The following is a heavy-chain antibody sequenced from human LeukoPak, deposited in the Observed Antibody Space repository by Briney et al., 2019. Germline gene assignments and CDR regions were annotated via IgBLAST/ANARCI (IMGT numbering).Heavy chain of an antibody. V-gene: IGHV4-39*01. Sequence: ETSETLSLTCTVSGGPISSSSYYWGWLRQPPGKGLEWIGSIYYSGSTYYNPSLKSRVTISVDTSKNQFSLKLSSVTAADTAVYYCASDSSSSSDYWGQGTLVTVSS. CDR3: ASDSSSSSDY. CDR1: GGPISSSSYY. J-gene: IGHJ4*02. D-gene: IGHD6-13*01. CDR2: IYYSGST.